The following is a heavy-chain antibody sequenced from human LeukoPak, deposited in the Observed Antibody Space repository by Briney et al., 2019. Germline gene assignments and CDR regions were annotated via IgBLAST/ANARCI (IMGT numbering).Heavy chain of an antibody. J-gene: IGHJ4*02. CDR2: INHSGST. V-gene: IGHV4-34*01. Sequence: SETLSLTCAVYGGSFSGYYWGWIRQPPGKGLEWIGEINHSGSTNYNPSLKSRVTISVDTSKNQFSLKLSSVTAADTAVYYCARDQNWGPDYWGQGTLVTVSS. CDR3: ARDQNWGPDY. D-gene: IGHD7-27*01. CDR1: GGSFSGYY.